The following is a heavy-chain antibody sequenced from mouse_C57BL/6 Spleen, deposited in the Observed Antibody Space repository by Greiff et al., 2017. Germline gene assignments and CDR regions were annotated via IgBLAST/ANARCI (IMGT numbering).Heavy chain of an antibody. CDR1: GYAFTNYL. V-gene: IGHV1-54*01. CDR3: ARDDDYDWFAY. CDR2: INPGSGGT. Sequence: VQLVESGAELVRPGTSVKVSCKASGYAFTNYLIEWVKQRPGQCLEWIGVINPGSGGTNYNEKFKGKATLTSDKSSITAYMQLSSLTSEDSAVYFCARDDDYDWFAYWGQGTLVTVSA. J-gene: IGHJ3*01. D-gene: IGHD2-4*01.